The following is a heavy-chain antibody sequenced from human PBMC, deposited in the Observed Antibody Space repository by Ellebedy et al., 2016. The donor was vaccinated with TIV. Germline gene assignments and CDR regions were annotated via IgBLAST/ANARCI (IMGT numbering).Heavy chain of an antibody. Sequence: GESLKISXAASGFTFSHDWMSWVRQAPGKGLEWVANIDQDGGQRYYVDSVKGRFTISRDNAKNSLYLQMNSLRAEDTAVYYCATDRNSNYLYWGQGALVTVSS. J-gene: IGHJ4*02. D-gene: IGHD4-11*01. CDR1: GFTFSHDW. CDR2: IDQDGGQR. CDR3: ATDRNSNYLY. V-gene: IGHV3-7*01.